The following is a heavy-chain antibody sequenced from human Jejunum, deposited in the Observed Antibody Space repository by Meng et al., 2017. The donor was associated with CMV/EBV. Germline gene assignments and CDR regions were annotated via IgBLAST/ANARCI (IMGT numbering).Heavy chain of an antibody. CDR1: VSNNNAA. Sequence: VSNNNAAWNWIKQSPSRGLEWLGRTFHRSKWYNDYVVSVKSRITISPDTSKNQFSLHLNSVTPEDTAVYYCARGLPNYYYYGMDVWGQGTTVTVSS. V-gene: IGHV6-1*01. D-gene: IGHD4-11*01. J-gene: IGHJ6*02. CDR2: TFHRSKWYN. CDR3: ARGLPNYYYYGMDV.